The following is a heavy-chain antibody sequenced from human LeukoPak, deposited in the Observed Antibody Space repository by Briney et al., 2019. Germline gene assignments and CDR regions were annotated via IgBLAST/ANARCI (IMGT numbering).Heavy chain of an antibody. CDR1: GYTFTSYA. CDR2: INAGNGNT. J-gene: IGHJ4*02. Sequence: ASVKVSCKAFGYTFTSYAMHWVRLAPGQRLEWMGLINAGNGNTKYSQKFQGRVTITRDTSASTAYMELSSLRSEDTAVYYCARDPSLGYCSGGSCRRDPFYFDYWGQGTLVTVSS. V-gene: IGHV1-3*01. CDR3: ARDPSLGYCSGGSCRRDPFYFDY. D-gene: IGHD2-15*01.